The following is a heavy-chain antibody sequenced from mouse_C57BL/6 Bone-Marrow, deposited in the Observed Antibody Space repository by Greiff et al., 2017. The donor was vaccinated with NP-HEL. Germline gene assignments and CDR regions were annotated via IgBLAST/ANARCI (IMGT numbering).Heavy chain of an antibody. CDR3: ARSYYDYGGDY. Sequence: VQLQQSGAELVKPGASVKLSCTASGFNIKDYYMHWVKQRTEQGLEWIGRIDPEDGETKYAPTFQGKATITADTTSNTAYLQLSSLTSEDTAIYYCARSYYDYGGDYWGQGTTLTVSS. V-gene: IGHV14-2*01. J-gene: IGHJ2*01. CDR2: IDPEDGET. D-gene: IGHD2-4*01. CDR1: GFNIKDYY.